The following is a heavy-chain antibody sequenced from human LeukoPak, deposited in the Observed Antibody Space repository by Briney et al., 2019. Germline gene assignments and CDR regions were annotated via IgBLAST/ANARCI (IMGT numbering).Heavy chain of an antibody. V-gene: IGHV3-30-3*01. CDR1: GFTFSSYA. CDR3: ARGYSYGYWYFDL. CDR2: ISYDGSNK. Sequence: SGRSLRLSCAASGFTFSSYAMHWVRQAPGKGLEWVAVISYDGSNKYYADSVKGRFTISRDNSKITLYLQMNSLRAEDTAVYYCARGYSYGYWYFDLWGRGTLVTVSS. D-gene: IGHD5-18*01. J-gene: IGHJ2*01.